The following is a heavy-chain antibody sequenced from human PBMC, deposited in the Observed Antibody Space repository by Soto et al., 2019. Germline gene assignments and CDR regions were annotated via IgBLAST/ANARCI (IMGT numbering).Heavy chain of an antibody. V-gene: IGHV3-49*04. D-gene: IGHD1-7*01. CDR3: TRESSSWNYVGHYGMDV. J-gene: IGHJ6*02. CDR2: IRSKAYGGTT. Sequence: SLELSCTASGFTFGDYAMSWVRQAPGKGLEWVGFIRSKAYGGTTEYAASVKGRFTISRDDSKSIAYLQMNSLKTEDTAVYYCTRESSSWNYVGHYGMDVWGQGTTVTVSS. CDR1: GFTFGDYA.